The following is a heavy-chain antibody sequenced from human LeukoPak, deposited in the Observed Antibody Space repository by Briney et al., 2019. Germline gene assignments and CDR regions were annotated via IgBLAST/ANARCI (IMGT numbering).Heavy chain of an antibody. J-gene: IGHJ4*02. Sequence: ASVKVSCKASGYTFTGYYMHWVRQAPGQGLEWMGWINPNSGGTNYAQKFQGRVTMTRDTSISTAYMELSRLRSDDTAVYYCARNDIVLMVYDDWGQGNLVTVSS. CDR2: INPNSGGT. CDR3: ARNDIVLMVYDD. CDR1: GYTFTGYY. D-gene: IGHD2-8*01. V-gene: IGHV1-2*02.